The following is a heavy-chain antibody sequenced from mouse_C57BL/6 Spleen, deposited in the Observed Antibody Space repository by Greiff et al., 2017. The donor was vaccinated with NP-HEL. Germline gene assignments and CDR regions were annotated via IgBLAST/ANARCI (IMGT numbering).Heavy chain of an antibody. J-gene: IGHJ3*01. CDR3: ARERDDDGFAY. CDR2: IHPNSGST. CDR1: GYTFTSYW. V-gene: IGHV1-64*01. D-gene: IGHD2-4*01. Sequence: QVQLQQPGAELVKPGASVKLSCKASGYTFTSYWMHWVKQRPGQGLEWIGMIHPNSGSTNYNEKFKSKATLTVDKSSSTAYMQLSSLTSEDSAVYCCARERDDDGFAYWGQGTLVTVSA.